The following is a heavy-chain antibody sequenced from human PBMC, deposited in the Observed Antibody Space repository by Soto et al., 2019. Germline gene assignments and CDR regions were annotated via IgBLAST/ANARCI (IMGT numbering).Heavy chain of an antibody. D-gene: IGHD4-17*01. Sequence: QVQLVQSGAEVKKPGSSVKVSCKASGGTFSSYAISWVRQAPGQGLEWMGGIIPIFGTANYAQKFQGRVTITADESTSTAYMELSSLRSEDTAVYYCARVNSETDCGDYVGGDDYWGQGTLVTVSS. CDR2: IIPIFGTA. CDR3: ARVNSETDCGDYVGGDDY. CDR1: GGTFSSYA. J-gene: IGHJ4*02. V-gene: IGHV1-69*01.